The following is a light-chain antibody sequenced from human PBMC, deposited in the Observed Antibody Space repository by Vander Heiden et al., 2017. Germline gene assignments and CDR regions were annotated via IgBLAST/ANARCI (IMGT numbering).Light chain of an antibody. CDR2: DAT. Sequence: AIQLTQSPSTLSTSVGARVTLTCRASQSIASALAWYQQKPGKRPELLIYDATSLETGIPLRFSGSGSGTDFTLTISSLQPEDAATYFCQQFSIYPRTFGQGTKLEIK. CDR3: QQFSIYPRT. J-gene: IGKJ2*01. V-gene: IGKV1-13*02. CDR1: QSIASA.